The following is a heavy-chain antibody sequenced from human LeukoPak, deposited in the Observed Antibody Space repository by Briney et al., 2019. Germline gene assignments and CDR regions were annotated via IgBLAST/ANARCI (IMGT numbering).Heavy chain of an antibody. CDR2: ISSSSSYI. CDR3: AREKVRGVIQS. J-gene: IGHJ5*02. D-gene: IGHD3-10*01. V-gene: IGHV3-21*01. Sequence: GGSLRLSCAASGFTFSSYSMTWVRQAPGKGLEWVSSISSSSSYIYYADSVKGRFTISRDNAKNSLDLQMNSLRAEDTAVYYCAREKVRGVIQSWGQGTLVTVSS. CDR1: GFTFSSYS.